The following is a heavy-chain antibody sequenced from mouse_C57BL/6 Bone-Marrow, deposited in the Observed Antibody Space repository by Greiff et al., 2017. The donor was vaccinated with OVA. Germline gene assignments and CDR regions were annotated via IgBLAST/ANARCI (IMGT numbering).Heavy chain of an antibody. Sequence: QVQLQQSGAELMKPGASVKLSCKATGYTFTGYWIEWVKQRPGHGLEWIGEILPGSGSTNYNEKFKGKGTFTADTSSNTAYMQLSSLTTEDSAIYYCARRRDYYGSSPWYFDVWGTGTTVTVSS. D-gene: IGHD1-1*01. CDR3: ARRRDYYGSSPWYFDV. CDR2: ILPGSGST. CDR1: GYTFTGYW. J-gene: IGHJ1*03. V-gene: IGHV1-9*01.